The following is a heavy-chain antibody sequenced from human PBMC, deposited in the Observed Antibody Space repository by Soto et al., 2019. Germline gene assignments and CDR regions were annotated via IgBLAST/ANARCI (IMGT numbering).Heavy chain of an antibody. D-gene: IGHD3-22*01. CDR2: IIPIFGTA. CDR3: ARDTYYYDSSGYYPHAFDI. Sequence: SVKVSCKASGGTFSSYAISWVRQAPGQGLEWMGGIIPIFGTANYAQKFQGRVTITADESTSTAYMELSSLRSENTAVYYCARDTYYYDSSGYYPHAFDIWGQGTMVTVSS. V-gene: IGHV1-69*13. CDR1: GGTFSSYA. J-gene: IGHJ3*02.